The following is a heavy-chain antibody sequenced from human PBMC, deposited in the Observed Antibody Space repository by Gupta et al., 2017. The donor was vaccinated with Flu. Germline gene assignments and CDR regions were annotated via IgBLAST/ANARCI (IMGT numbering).Heavy chain of an antibody. V-gene: IGHV3-48*01. CDR3: ASYYYDSSGTHF. CDR2: ISGSGTTI. CDR1: TFSSYG. Sequence: TFSSYGMNWVRQVPGKGLEWLSYISGSGTTIYYADYVKSRFTISRDNAKNSLYLQMNSLRAEDTAVYYCASYYYDSSGTHFWGQGTLVTVSS. J-gene: IGHJ4*02. D-gene: IGHD3-22*01.